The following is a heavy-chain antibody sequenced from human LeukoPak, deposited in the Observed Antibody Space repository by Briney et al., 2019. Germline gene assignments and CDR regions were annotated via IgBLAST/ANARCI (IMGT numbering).Heavy chain of an antibody. CDR2: IRHTGQT. J-gene: IGHJ5*02. D-gene: IGHD3-10*01. CDR1: GGSFSSFH. V-gene: IGHV4-34*01. Sequence: SETLSPTCAVYGGSFSSFHWSWIRQPPGKEMEWIGEIRHTGQTNYNPSSKSRVTISVGTSKNQFSLNMSSVTAADTAVYYCARKTIWFGDRWFDPWGQGTLVTVSS. CDR3: ARKTIWFGDRWFDP.